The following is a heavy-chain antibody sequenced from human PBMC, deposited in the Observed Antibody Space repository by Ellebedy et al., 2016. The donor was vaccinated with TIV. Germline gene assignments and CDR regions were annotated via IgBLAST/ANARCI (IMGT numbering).Heavy chain of an antibody. Sequence: PGGSLRLSCTASGFSMSVYAMTWVRQAPGKGLEWVSSISDSGSRTDYADSVQGRFTIPRDNSKKMLYLQMNSLRVEDTAVYYCAKRHYGFHAYEDITHWGQGTLVSVSS. CDR1: GFSMSVYA. CDR3: AKRHYGFHAYEDITH. J-gene: IGHJ4*02. V-gene: IGHV3-23*01. CDR2: ISDSGSRT. D-gene: IGHD3-10*01.